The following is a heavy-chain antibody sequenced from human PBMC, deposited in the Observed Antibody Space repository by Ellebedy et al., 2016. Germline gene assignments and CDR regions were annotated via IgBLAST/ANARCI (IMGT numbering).Heavy chain of an antibody. Sequence: SETLSLTCTVSGGSISSYYWSWIRQHPGKGLEWIGYIYYSGSTYYNPSLKSRVTISVDTSKNQFSLKLSSVTAADTAVYYCARSSGYYDNFDYWGQGTLVTVSS. D-gene: IGHD3-22*01. CDR2: IYYSGST. CDR3: ARSSGYYDNFDY. J-gene: IGHJ4*02. V-gene: IGHV4-59*06. CDR1: GGSISSYY.